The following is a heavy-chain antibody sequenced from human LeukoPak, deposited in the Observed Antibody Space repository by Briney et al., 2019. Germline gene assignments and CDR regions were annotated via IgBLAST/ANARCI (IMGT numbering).Heavy chain of an antibody. J-gene: IGHJ4*02. CDR3: ARAVREMTTGDYFNY. V-gene: IGHV4-4*07. CDR2: IYTSGNT. CDR1: GGSISGYY. D-gene: IGHD5-24*01. Sequence: SETLSLTCTVSGGSISGYYWSWIRQPAGKGLEWIGRIYTSGNTNYNPSLQSRLTMSVDTSKNQFSLELSSVTAADTAVYYCARAVREMTTGDYFNYWGQGTLVTVSS.